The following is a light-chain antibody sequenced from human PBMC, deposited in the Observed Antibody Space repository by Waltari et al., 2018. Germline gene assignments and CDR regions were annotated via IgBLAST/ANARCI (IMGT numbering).Light chain of an antibody. CDR3: GSYTSSGTGVL. V-gene: IGLV2-14*03. CDR1: SSDVGGYNY. CDR2: DVT. Sequence: QSALTQPASVSGSPGQSITISCTGTSSDVGGYNYVSWYQQHPGKAPKLMIYDVTNRPSGVSNRFSGFKAGKTASLTISGLQAEDEADYYCGSYTSSGTGVLFGGGTKLSVL. J-gene: IGLJ2*01.